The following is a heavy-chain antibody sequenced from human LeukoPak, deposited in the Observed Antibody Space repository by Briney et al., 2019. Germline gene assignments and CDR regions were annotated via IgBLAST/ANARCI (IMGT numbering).Heavy chain of an antibody. CDR2: IYYSGST. CDR1: GGSISSDY. J-gene: IGHJ4*02. CDR3: ARAKCSSTSCEGYFDY. Sequence: PSETLSLTCTVSGGSISSDYWSWIRQPPGKGLEWIGYIYYSGSTNYKPSLKSRVTISVDTSKNQLSLKLSSVTAADTAVYSCARAKCSSTSCEGYFDYWGQGTLVTVSS. D-gene: IGHD2-2*01. V-gene: IGHV4-59*01.